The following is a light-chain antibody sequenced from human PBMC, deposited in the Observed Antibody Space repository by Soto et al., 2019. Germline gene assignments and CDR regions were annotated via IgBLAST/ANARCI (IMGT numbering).Light chain of an antibody. Sequence: EIVLTQSPATLSVSPGERVTLSCRASQNLHSFLAWYQQKPGQAPRLLIYDASNRAAGIPARFSGSGSGTDFTLTISSLEPEDFAVYYCQQRSSWPNFGQGTRLEIK. J-gene: IGKJ5*01. CDR2: DAS. CDR3: QQRSSWPN. CDR1: QNLHSF. V-gene: IGKV3-11*01.